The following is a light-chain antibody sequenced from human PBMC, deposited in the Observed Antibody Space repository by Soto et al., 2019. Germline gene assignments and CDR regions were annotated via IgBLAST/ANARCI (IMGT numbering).Light chain of an antibody. CDR1: SSDVGGYNY. J-gene: IGLJ1*01. V-gene: IGLV2-14*01. Sequence: QSALTQPASVSGSPGQSITISCTGTSSDVGGYNYVSWYQQHPGKAPKLMIYDVSNRPSGVSNRFSGSKSGNTASLTISGLQAEDEADYYCSSYTRSSTYVFGTGTQLTGL. CDR3: SSYTRSSTYV. CDR2: DVS.